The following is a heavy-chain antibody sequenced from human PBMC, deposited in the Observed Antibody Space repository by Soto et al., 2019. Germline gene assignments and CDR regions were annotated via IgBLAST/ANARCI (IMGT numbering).Heavy chain of an antibody. D-gene: IGHD3-3*01. CDR2: ISAYNGNT. CDR1: GYTFTSYG. Sequence: ASVKVSCKASGYTFTSYGISWVRQAPGQGLEWMGWISAYNGNTNYAQKLQGRVTMTTDTSTSTAYMELRSLRSVDTAVYYCASEHVGGSYDFWSGYSPTDYGMDVWGKGTTVTVSS. J-gene: IGHJ6*04. CDR3: ASEHVGGSYDFWSGYSPTDYGMDV. V-gene: IGHV1-18*04.